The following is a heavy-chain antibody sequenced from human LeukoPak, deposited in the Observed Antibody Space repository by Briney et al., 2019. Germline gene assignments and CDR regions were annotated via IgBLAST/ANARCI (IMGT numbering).Heavy chain of an antibody. CDR1: GFTLSTYA. CDR3: ARAGGSARGYYYYMDV. J-gene: IGHJ6*03. CDR2: ISYDGSNK. V-gene: IGHV3-30*04. D-gene: IGHD3-16*01. Sequence: GGSLRLSCAASGFTLSTYAIHWVRQAPGKGLEWVAVISYDGSNKYYADSVKGRFTISRDNSKNTLFLQMSSLRAEDSAVYYCARAGGSARGYYYYMDVWGKGTTVTVSS.